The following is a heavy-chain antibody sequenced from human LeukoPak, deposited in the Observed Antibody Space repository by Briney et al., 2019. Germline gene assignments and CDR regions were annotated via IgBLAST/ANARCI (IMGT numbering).Heavy chain of an antibody. CDR3: ARDLGGSYFNWFDP. Sequence: GGSLRLSCAASGLTFSSYSMNWVRQAPGKGLEWVSSISSSSSYIYYADSVKGRFTISRDNAENSLYLQMNSLRAEDTAVYYCARDLGGSYFNWFDPWGQGTLVTVSS. CDR1: GLTFSSYS. V-gene: IGHV3-21*01. D-gene: IGHD1-26*01. J-gene: IGHJ5*02. CDR2: ISSSSSYI.